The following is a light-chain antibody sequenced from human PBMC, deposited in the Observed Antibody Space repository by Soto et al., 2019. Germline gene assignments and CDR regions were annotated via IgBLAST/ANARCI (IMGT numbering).Light chain of an antibody. Sequence: EIVLTQSPATLSLSPGERVTLSCRASQSVSSYLAWYQQKPGQAPRLLIYDASNRATGIPARFSASGSGTDFTLTISSLEPEDFAVYYCQQRTNWAWTFGQGTKVEIK. V-gene: IGKV3-11*01. CDR1: QSVSSY. CDR3: QQRTNWAWT. CDR2: DAS. J-gene: IGKJ1*01.